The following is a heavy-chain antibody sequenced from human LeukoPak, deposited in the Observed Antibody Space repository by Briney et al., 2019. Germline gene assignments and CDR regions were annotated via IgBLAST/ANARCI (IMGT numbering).Heavy chain of an antibody. Sequence: PGRSLRPSCAASGFTFSSYAMHWVRQAPGKGLEWVAVISYDGSNKYYADSVKGRFTISRDNSKNTLYLQMNSLRAEDTAVYYCARDLGVGAIRLILDYWGQGTLVTVSS. J-gene: IGHJ4*02. V-gene: IGHV3-30-3*01. CDR1: GFTFSSYA. D-gene: IGHD1-26*01. CDR2: ISYDGSNK. CDR3: ARDLGVGAIRLILDY.